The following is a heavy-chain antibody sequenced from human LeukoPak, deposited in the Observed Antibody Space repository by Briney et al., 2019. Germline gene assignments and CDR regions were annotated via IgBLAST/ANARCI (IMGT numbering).Heavy chain of an antibody. CDR3: AKVGVCYECYLDY. D-gene: IGHD2-8*01. CDR2: INGAGDNP. CDR1: GYTFGSHG. Sequence: PGGSLRLSCAASGYTFGSHGLTWVRQAPGKGLEWVSTINGAGDNPYYAETVKGRFTISRDNSKNTLYLQMHSLRAEDTAIYYCAKVGVCYECYLDYWGQGTLVTVS. V-gene: IGHV3-23*01. J-gene: IGHJ4*02.